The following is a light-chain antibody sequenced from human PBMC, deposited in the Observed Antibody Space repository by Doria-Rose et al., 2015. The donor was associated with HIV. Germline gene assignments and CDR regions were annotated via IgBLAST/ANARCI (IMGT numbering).Light chain of an antibody. J-gene: IGKJ1*01. Sequence: TQSPSSLSASVGDRVTITCRASQNINRFLNWYQQKPGKVPKVLIYAASSLQSGVPSRFSGSGSGTDFTLTISSLQPEDFATYYCQQSFNTPRTFGQGTKVEIK. CDR3: QQSFNTPRT. CDR1: QNINRF. V-gene: IGKV1-39*01. CDR2: AAS.